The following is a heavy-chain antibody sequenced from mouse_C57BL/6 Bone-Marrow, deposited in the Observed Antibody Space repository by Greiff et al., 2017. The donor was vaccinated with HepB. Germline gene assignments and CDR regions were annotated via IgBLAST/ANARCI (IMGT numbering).Heavy chain of an antibody. D-gene: IGHD4-1*01. CDR2: ISNGGGST. CDR3: ARLTGTRAMDY. J-gene: IGHJ4*01. V-gene: IGHV5-12*01. Sequence: VQLKESGGGLVQPGGSLKLSCAASGFTFSDYYMYWVRQTPEKRLEWVAYISNGGGSTYYPDTVKGRFTISRDNAKNTLYLQMSRLKSEDTAMYYCARLTGTRAMDYWGQGTSVTVSS. CDR1: GFTFSDYY.